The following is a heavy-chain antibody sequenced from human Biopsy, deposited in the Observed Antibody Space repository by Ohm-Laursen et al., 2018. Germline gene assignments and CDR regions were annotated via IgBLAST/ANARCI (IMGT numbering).Heavy chain of an antibody. V-gene: IGHV1-69*01. D-gene: IGHD1-26*01. Sequence: SSVKVSCKASGDSFTSYAIGWVRQAPGQGLEWMGGIIPIPNVATYAQKFQGRITITADESTSTAYMELNSLTSDDTAVYFGARGEGSSWFDPWGHGTLVTVSS. CDR3: ARGEGSSWFDP. J-gene: IGHJ5*02. CDR2: IIPIPNVA. CDR1: GDSFTSYA.